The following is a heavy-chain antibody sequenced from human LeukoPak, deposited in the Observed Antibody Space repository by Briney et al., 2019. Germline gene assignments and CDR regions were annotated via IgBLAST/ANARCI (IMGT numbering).Heavy chain of an antibody. CDR3: ARARLRYFDSPADY. V-gene: IGHV1-2*04. Sequence: ASVKVSCKASGYTFTSYYMHWVRQAPGQGLEWMGWINPNSGGTNYAQKFQGWVTMTRDTSISTAYMELSRLRSDDTAVYYCARARLRYFDSPADYWGQGTLVTVSS. CDR2: INPNSGGT. J-gene: IGHJ4*02. D-gene: IGHD3-9*01. CDR1: GYTFTSYY.